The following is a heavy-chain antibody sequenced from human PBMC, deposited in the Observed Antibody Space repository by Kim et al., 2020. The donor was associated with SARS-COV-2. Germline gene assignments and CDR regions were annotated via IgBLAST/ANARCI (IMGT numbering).Heavy chain of an antibody. D-gene: IGHD3-22*01. Sequence: GGSLRLSCAASGFTFSSHAMSWVRQAPGKGLEWVSAISGSGGSTYYSDSVKGRFTISRDNSKNTLYLQMNSLRAEDTAVYYCAKDRNYYDSSGHIDYWGQGTLVTVSS. CDR2: ISGSGGST. CDR1: GFTFSSHA. V-gene: IGHV3-23*01. CDR3: AKDRNYYDSSGHIDY. J-gene: IGHJ4*02.